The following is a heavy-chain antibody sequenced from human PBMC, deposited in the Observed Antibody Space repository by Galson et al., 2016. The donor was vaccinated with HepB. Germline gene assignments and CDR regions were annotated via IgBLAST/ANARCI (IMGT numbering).Heavy chain of an antibody. CDR1: GDSTNKYY. CDR3: AREGNYGSGSFYNRIGSDFDF. CDR2: VHANGIT. V-gene: IGHV4-4*07. J-gene: IGHJ4*02. D-gene: IGHD3-10*01. Sequence: SETLSLTCSVSGDSTNKYYWSWIRQPAGKGLEWLGRVHANGITNYNFSLGSPSTVSLDTSTDQISLKLTSVTAADTAVYYCAREGNYGSGSFYNRIGSDFDFWGQGTRVTVSS.